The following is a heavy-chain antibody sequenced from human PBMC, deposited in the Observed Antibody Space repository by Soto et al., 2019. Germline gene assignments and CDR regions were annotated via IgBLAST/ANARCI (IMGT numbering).Heavy chain of an antibody. CDR3: ARYRREAVAGYTLDN. J-gene: IGHJ4*02. D-gene: IGHD6-13*01. Sequence: LSLTCTGSGGSISSNYGTWIRQPPGKGLEWIGYVYNSGSTNYNPSLKSRVTISEDTSKSQFYLKVNSMTAADTAVYYCARYRREAVAGYTLDNWGQGILVTVSS. CDR1: GGSISSNY. V-gene: IGHV4-59*01. CDR2: VYNSGST.